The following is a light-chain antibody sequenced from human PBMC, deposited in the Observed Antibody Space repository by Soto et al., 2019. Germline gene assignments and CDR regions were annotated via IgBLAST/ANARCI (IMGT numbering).Light chain of an antibody. CDR3: QVWDSSSDPVV. CDR1: NIGSKS. CDR2: YDS. Sequence: SSELTQPPSVSVAPGKTASITCGGNNIGSKSVHWYQQKPGQAPVLVIYYDSDRPSGIPERFSGSNSGNTATLTISRVEAGDEADYYCQVWDSSSDPVVFGGGTKLTVL. J-gene: IGLJ2*01. V-gene: IGLV3-21*04.